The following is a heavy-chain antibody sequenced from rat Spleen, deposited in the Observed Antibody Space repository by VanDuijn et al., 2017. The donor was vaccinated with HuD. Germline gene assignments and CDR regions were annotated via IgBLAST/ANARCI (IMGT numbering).Heavy chain of an antibody. D-gene: IGHD1-1*01. Sequence: QVQLKESGPVLVQASETLSLTCTVSGFSLTNYGVIWVRQSPGKGLEWMGIIWGDGNTDYNSALKSRLSINRDTSKSQVFRKMNSLKTDDTAIYYCTRDYYSGVMDAWGQGASVTVSS. CDR2: IWGDGNT. CDR1: GFSLTNYG. CDR3: TRDYYSGVMDA. J-gene: IGHJ4*01. V-gene: IGHV2S75*01.